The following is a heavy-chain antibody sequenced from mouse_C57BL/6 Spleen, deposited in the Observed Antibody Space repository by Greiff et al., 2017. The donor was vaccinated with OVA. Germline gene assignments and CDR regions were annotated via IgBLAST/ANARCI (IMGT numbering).Heavy chain of an antibody. CDR1: GFNIKDYY. D-gene: IGHD1-3*01. V-gene: IGHV14-2*01. J-gene: IGHJ4*01. Sequence: EVKLQESGAELVKPGASVKLSCTASGFNIKDYYMHWVKQRTEQGLAWIGRIDPEDGETTYAPIFPGKATITTATASNTAYLQLSSLTSEDTAIYYCARPSEDYYAMDYWGQGTSVTVSS. CDR2: IDPEDGET. CDR3: ARPSEDYYAMDY.